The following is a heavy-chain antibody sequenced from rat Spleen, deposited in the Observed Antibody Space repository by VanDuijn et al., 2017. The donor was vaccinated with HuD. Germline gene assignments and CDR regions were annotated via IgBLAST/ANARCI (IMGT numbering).Heavy chain of an antibody. CDR2: IHYDSSKK. CDR1: GLTFSNYG. CDR3: AVLDYGGYDY. J-gene: IGHJ2*01. D-gene: IGHD1-11*01. Sequence: EVKLVESGGGLAQPGNSLTLSCVVSGLTFSNYGMPWIRQAPKKGLEWTAMIHYDSSKKNYAETVRGRYTMYIDNPKNTLYLEMNRLRSEDTAMYYCAVLDYGGYDYWGQGVMVTVSS. V-gene: IGHV5-54*01.